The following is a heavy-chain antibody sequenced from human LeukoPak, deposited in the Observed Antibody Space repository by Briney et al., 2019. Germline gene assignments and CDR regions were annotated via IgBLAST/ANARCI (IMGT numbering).Heavy chain of an antibody. J-gene: IGHJ4*02. Sequence: PGGSLRLSCAASGFTFSSYSMNWVRQAPGKGLEWVSYISSDGSTIYYADSVKGRFTISRDNAKNSLYLQMNSLRAEDTAVYYCARDRTADYWGQGTLVTVSS. CDR3: ARDRTADY. CDR2: ISSDGSTI. V-gene: IGHV3-48*04. CDR1: GFTFSSYS. D-gene: IGHD1-1*01.